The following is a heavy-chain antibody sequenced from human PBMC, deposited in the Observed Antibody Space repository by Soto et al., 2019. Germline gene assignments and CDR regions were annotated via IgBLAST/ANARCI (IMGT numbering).Heavy chain of an antibody. D-gene: IGHD2-2*01. J-gene: IGHJ6*02. Sequence: GGSLRLSCAASGFTFSSYAMSWVRQAPGKGLEWVSSISGSGGDTYYADSVEGRFTISRDNSKNTLFLQMNSLRAEDSAVYYCAKDYGGYCRSASCSYGMDVWGQGTTVTVSS. CDR1: GFTFSSYA. CDR3: AKDYGGYCRSASCSYGMDV. V-gene: IGHV3-23*01. CDR2: ISGSGGDT.